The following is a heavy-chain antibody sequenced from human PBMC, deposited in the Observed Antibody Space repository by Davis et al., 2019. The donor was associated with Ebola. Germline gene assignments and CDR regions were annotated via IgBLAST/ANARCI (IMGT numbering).Heavy chain of an antibody. V-gene: IGHV1-69*13. Sequence: AASVKVSCKASVGTFSSYAISWVRQAPGQGLEWMGGIIPIFSTANYAQKFQGRVTITADESTSTAYMELSSLRSEDTAVYYCARGVAVALNWYFDLWGRGTLVTVSS. CDR2: IIPIFSTA. CDR3: ARGVAVALNWYFDL. J-gene: IGHJ2*01. CDR1: VGTFSSYA. D-gene: IGHD6-19*01.